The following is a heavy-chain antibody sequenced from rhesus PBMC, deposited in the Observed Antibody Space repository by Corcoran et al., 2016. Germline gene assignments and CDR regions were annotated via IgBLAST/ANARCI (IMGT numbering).Heavy chain of an antibody. J-gene: IGHJ4*01. CDR1: GSSLSRGDG. CDR3: TKDHAY. V-gene: IGHV4-127*01. Sequence: QVQLQESGPGLGKPSETLSLTCAVSGSSLSRGDGWSWFRQPPGKGREGVGYIGGSSGSTNYNPSLKSRVTISKDVSKNQFSLKLYSVTAADTAVYYCTKDHAYWGQGVLVTVSS. CDR2: IGGSSGST.